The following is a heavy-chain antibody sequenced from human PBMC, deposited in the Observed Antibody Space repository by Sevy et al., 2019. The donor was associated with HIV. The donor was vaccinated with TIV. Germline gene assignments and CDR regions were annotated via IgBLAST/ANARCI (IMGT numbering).Heavy chain of an antibody. CDR2: ISSSGSSI. CDR1: GFTFSNYE. J-gene: IGHJ3*02. CDR3: ARGRYSYGMGAFDI. D-gene: IGHD5-18*01. V-gene: IGHV3-48*03. Sequence: GGSLRLSCVVSGFTFSNYEINWVRQAPGKGLVWLSYISSSGSSIYYADSVKGRFTISRDNAKNSLYLQMSSLRAEDTAVYYCARGRYSYGMGAFDIWGQGTMVTVSS.